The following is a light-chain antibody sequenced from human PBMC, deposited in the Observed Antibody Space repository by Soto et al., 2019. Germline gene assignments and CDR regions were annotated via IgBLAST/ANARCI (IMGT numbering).Light chain of an antibody. J-gene: IGKJ1*01. V-gene: IGKV2-28*01. CDR2: LGS. CDR1: QSLLASNAYNY. CDR3: MQALQAPLT. Sequence: DIVMTQSPLSLPVTPGEPASISCRSSQSLLASNAYNYLDWYLQKPGQSPQLLIYLGSNRASGVPDRFSGSGSGTDFTLEISRVEAEDVGVYYCMQALQAPLTFGQGTKVDIK.